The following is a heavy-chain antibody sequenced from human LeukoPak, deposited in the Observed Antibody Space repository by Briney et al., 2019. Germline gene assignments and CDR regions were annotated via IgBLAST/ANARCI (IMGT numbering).Heavy chain of an antibody. V-gene: IGHV3-74*01. Sequence: GGSLRLSCAASGFTFSSYWMHWVRQAPGKGLVWVSRINSDGTGTDYADSVKGRFTISRDNAKNTLYLQMNSLRAEDTAVYYCARGEAGYCGGDCYCDYWGQGTLATVSS. CDR3: ARGEAGYCGGDCYCDY. CDR1: GFTFSSYW. CDR2: INSDGTGT. D-gene: IGHD2-21*02. J-gene: IGHJ4*02.